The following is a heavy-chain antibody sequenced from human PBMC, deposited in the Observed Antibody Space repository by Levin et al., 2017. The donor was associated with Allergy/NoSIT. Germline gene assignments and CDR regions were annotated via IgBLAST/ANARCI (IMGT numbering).Heavy chain of an antibody. V-gene: IGHV2-5*02. CDR1: GFSLSTSGMG. Sequence: KLSGPTLVKPTQTLTLTCTFSGFSLSTSGMGVGWIRQPPGKALEWLALIYWDGDKRYSPSLKSRLTITSDASKNQVVLTLTNMDPVDTATYYCAHTEGIASSAYNWFDPWGQGTLVTVSS. J-gene: IGHJ5*02. CDR2: IYWDGDK. D-gene: IGHD6-13*01. CDR3: AHTEGIASSAYNWFDP.